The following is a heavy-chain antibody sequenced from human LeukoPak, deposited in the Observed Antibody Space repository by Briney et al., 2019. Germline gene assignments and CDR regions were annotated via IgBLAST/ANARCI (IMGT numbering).Heavy chain of an antibody. D-gene: IGHD4-23*01. V-gene: IGHV3-48*02. J-gene: IGHJ4*02. CDR3: ARDNGYYGGSHFDY. CDR1: GFTFSSYS. Sequence: GGSLRLSCAASGFTFSSYSMNWVRQAQGKGLEWISYISSSSSSINYADSVKGRFTISRDNAKNSLHLQMNSLRDEDTAVYYCARDNGYYGGSHFDYWGQGTLVTVSS. CDR2: ISSSSSSI.